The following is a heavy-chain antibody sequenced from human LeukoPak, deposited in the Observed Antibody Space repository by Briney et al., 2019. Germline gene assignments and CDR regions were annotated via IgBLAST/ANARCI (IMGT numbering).Heavy chain of an antibody. CDR1: GGSISSSSDY. CDR2: IYYSGST. D-gene: IGHD6-25*01. CDR3: ARHGRSGGWPEYFDY. Sequence: SETLSLTCIVSGGSISSSSDYWGWIRQPPGKGLEWIGTIYYSGSTYYNPSLKSRVTISVDTSKNQFSVKLSSVTAADTAVYYCARHGRSGGWPEYFDYWGQGTLVTVSS. V-gene: IGHV4-39*01. J-gene: IGHJ4*02.